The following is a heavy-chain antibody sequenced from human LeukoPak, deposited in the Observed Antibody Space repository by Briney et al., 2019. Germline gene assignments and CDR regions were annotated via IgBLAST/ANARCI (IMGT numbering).Heavy chain of an antibody. J-gene: IGHJ6*03. Sequence: GGSLRLSCAASGFTFSSYSLNWVRQAPGKGLEWVSSISSSSSYIYYADSVKGRFTISRDNAKNSLFLQMNSLRAEDTAVYYCARGEVVTASLPDYFYYYMDVWGKGTTVTISS. CDR2: ISSSSSYI. CDR1: GFTFSSYS. V-gene: IGHV3-21*01. CDR3: ARGEVVTASLPDYFYYYMDV. D-gene: IGHD2-21*02.